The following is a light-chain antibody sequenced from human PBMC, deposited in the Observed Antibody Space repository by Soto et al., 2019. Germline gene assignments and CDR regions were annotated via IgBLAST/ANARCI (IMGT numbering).Light chain of an antibody. CDR2: GAS. CDR1: QSVSSN. Sequence: EIVMTQSPATLSVSPGERATLSCRASQSVSSNLAWYQQKPGQAPRLLIYGASTRATGIPARFSGSGSGTEFTLTISSLQSEDVAVYYCQQYESTPPTFGQGTKLEIK. V-gene: IGKV3-15*01. J-gene: IGKJ2*01. CDR3: QQYESTPPT.